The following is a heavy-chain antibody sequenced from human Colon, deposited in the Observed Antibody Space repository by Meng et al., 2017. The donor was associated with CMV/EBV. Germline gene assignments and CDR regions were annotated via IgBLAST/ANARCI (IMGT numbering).Heavy chain of an antibody. D-gene: IGHD3-9*01. V-gene: IGHV3-53*01. CDR2: IYNDGAT. CDR3: AREARYPTYGLSV. J-gene: IGHJ6*02. Sequence: GGSLRLSCEASGFTVTSSSLSWVRQAPGKGLEWVSLIYNDGATHYADSVQGRFTISRDNLKNTVYLQMNSLRVEDTAVYYCAREARYPTYGLSVWGQGTTVIVSS. CDR1: GFTVTSSS.